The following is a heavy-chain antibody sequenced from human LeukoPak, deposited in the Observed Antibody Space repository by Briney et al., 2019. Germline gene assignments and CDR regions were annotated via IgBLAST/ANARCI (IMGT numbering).Heavy chain of an antibody. CDR3: TREFQGNGFDY. D-gene: IGHD2-8*01. CDR2: IRSKAYGGTT. V-gene: IGHV3-49*03. Sequence: PGRSLSLSCTASGFTFGDYAMSWFRQAPGKGLEWVGFIRSKAYGGTTEYAASVKGRFTISRDDSKSIAYLQMNSLKTEDTAVYYCTREFQGNGFDYWGQGTLVSLSS. CDR1: GFTFGDYA. J-gene: IGHJ4*02.